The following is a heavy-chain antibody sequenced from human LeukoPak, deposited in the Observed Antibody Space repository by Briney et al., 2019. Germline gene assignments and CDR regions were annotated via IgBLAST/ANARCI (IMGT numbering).Heavy chain of an antibody. CDR2: IKQDGSEK. CDR3: ARCPVDRSGYYSYFDY. Sequence: TGGSLRLSCAASGFTFSSYWMSWVRQAPGKGLEWVANIKQDGSEKYYVDSVKGRFTISRNNAKNSLYLQMNSLRAEDTAVYYCARCPVDRSGYYSYFDYWGQGTLVTVSS. D-gene: IGHD3-22*01. J-gene: IGHJ4*02. CDR1: GFTFSSYW. V-gene: IGHV3-7*01.